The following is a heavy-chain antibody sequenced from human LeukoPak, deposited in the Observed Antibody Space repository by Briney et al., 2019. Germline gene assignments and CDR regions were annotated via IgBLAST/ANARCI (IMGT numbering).Heavy chain of an antibody. CDR1: GGSFSGYY. J-gene: IGHJ4*02. D-gene: IGHD3-10*01. CDR3: ARVGVWFGDFDY. CDR2: INHSGST. Sequence: PSETLSLTCAVYGGSFSGYYWSWIRQPPGKGLEWIGEINHSGSTNYNPSLKSRVTISVDTSKNQFSLKLSSVTAADTAVYYCARVGVWFGDFDYWGQGTLVTASS. V-gene: IGHV4-34*01.